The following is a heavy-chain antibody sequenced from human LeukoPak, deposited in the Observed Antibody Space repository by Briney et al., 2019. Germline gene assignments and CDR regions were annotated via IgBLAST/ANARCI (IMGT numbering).Heavy chain of an antibody. CDR1: GYTFTSYG. Sequence: ASVKVSCKASGYTFTSYGISWVRQAPGQGLEWMGWMNPNSGNTGYAQKFQGRVTMTRNTSISTAYMELSSLRSEDTAVYYCARAAAAGTSIGWGQGTLVTVSS. CDR2: MNPNSGNT. D-gene: IGHD6-13*01. V-gene: IGHV1-8*02. J-gene: IGHJ4*02. CDR3: ARAAAAGTSIG.